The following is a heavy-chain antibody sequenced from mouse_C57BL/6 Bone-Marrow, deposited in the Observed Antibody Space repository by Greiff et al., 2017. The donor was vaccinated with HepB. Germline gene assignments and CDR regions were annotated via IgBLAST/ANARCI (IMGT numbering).Heavy chain of an antibody. J-gene: IGHJ3*01. D-gene: IGHD6-1*01. V-gene: IGHV1-22*01. Sequence: VQLQQSGPELVKPGASVKMSCKASGYTFTDYNMHWVKQSHGKSLEWIGYINPNNGGTSYNQKFKGKATLTVNKSSSTAYMELRSLTSEDSAVYYCARWGPLRSWFAYWGQGTLVTVSA. CDR1: GYTFTDYN. CDR3: ARWGPLRSWFAY. CDR2: INPNNGGT.